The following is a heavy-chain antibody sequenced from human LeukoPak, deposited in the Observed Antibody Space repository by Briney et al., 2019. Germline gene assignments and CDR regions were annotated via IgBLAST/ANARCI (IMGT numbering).Heavy chain of an antibody. CDR1: GGSISSGGYY. CDR3: ARALGSSGYGWFDP. Sequence: SETLSLTCTVSGGSISSGGYYWSWIRQHPGEGLEWIGNIYYSGSTYYNPSLKSRLTISVDTSKNQFSLKLSSVTAADTAVYYCARALGSSGYGWFDPWGQGTLATVSS. D-gene: IGHD3-22*01. J-gene: IGHJ5*02. V-gene: IGHV4-31*03. CDR2: IYYSGST.